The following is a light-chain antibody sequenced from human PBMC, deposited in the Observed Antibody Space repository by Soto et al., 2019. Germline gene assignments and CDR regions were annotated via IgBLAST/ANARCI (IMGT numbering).Light chain of an antibody. CDR2: GAS. CDR1: QSVDSNY. Sequence: EIVLTQSPGTLSLSPGEEATLSCRASQSVDSNYLAWYQQKPGQTPRLIIYGASGRADGIPHRFSGSGSGTEFTLTISSLQPEDFATYYCQQYDSFSVTFGQGTKVEIK. CDR3: QQYDSFSVT. V-gene: IGKV3-20*01. J-gene: IGKJ1*01.